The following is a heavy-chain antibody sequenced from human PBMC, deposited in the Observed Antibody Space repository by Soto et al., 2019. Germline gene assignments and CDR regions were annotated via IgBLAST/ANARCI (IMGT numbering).Heavy chain of an antibody. J-gene: IGHJ6*02. Sequence: PGGSLRLSCTASGFTFGDYAMSWVRQAPGKGLEWVGFIRSKAYGGTTEYAASVKGRFTISRDDSKSIAYLQMNSLKTEDTAVYYCTRVRLVVVPAAMSHYYYYGMDVWGQGTTVTIS. CDR2: IRSKAYGGTT. D-gene: IGHD2-2*01. V-gene: IGHV3-49*04. CDR3: TRVRLVVVPAAMSHYYYYGMDV. CDR1: GFTFGDYA.